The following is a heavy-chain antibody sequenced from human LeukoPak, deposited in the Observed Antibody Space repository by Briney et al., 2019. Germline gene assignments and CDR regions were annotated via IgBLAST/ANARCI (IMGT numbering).Heavy chain of an antibody. D-gene: IGHD4/OR15-4a*01. J-gene: IGHJ4*02. Sequence: ASVKVSCKASGYTFTSYGISWVRQAPGQGLEWMGWISAYNGNTNYAQKLQGRVTMTTDTSTSTAYMELRSLRSDDTAVYYCVRWPANPGGSDGFDYWGQGTLVTVSS. CDR2: ISAYNGNT. CDR3: VRWPANPGGSDGFDY. CDR1: GYTFTSYG. V-gene: IGHV1-18*01.